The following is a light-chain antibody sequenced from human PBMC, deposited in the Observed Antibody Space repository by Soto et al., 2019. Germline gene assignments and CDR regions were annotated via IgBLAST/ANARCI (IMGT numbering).Light chain of an antibody. CDR2: DAS. J-gene: IGKJ5*01. V-gene: IGKV3-11*01. CDR3: QQRSNWPIT. CDR1: QSVSSY. Sequence: ELVLTQSPATLSLSPGERATLSCRASQSVSSYLAWYQQKPGQAPRLLIYDASNRATGIPARFSGSGSGTDFTLTIRSLEPEDFAVYYCQQRSNWPITFGQGTRLDIK.